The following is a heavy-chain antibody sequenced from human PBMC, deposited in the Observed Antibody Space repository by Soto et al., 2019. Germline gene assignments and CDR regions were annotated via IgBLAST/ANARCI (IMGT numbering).Heavy chain of an antibody. CDR3: ARDREIRFLEWPSDAFDI. J-gene: IGHJ3*02. Sequence: EVQLVESGGGLVQPGGSLRLSCAASGFTFSSYSMNWVRQAPGKGLEWVSYISSSSSTLYYADSVKGRFTISRDNAKNSLYLQMNSLGAEDTAVYYCARDREIRFLEWPSDAFDIWGQGTMVTVSS. CDR2: ISSSSSTL. D-gene: IGHD3-3*01. V-gene: IGHV3-48*01. CDR1: GFTFSSYS.